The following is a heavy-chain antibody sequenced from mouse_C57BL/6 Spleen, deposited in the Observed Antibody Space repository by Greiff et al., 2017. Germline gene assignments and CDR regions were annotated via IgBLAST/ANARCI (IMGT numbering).Heavy chain of an antibody. CDR1: GFTFSDYG. J-gene: IGHJ1*03. D-gene: IGHD3-1*01. V-gene: IGHV5-17*01. CDR3: ARPGVLWYCDV. Sequence: EVQLQESGGGLVKPGGSLKLSCAASGFTFSDYGMHWVRQAPEKGLEWVAYISSGSSTIYYADTVKGRFTISRDNAKNTLFLQMTSLRSEDTALYYCARPGVLWYCDVWGTGTTVTVAS. CDR2: ISSGSSTI.